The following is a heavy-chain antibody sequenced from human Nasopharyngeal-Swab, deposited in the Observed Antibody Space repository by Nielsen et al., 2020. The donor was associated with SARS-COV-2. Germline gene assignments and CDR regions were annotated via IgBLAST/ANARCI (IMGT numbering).Heavy chain of an antibody. V-gene: IGHV4-39*07. CDR1: GGSISSSSYY. Sequence: SETLSLTCTVSGGSISSSSYYWGWIRQPPGKGLEWIGSIYYSGSTYYNPSLKSRVTISVDTSKNQFSLKLSSVTAADTAVYYCARGHVHFDYWGQGTLVTVSS. CDR3: ARGHVHFDY. J-gene: IGHJ4*02. CDR2: IYYSGST.